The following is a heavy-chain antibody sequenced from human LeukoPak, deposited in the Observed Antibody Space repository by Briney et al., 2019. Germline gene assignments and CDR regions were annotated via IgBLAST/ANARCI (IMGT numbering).Heavy chain of an antibody. D-gene: IGHD4-17*01. CDR2: IYYSGST. V-gene: IGHV4-59*08. Sequence: SETLSLTCTVSGGSISSYYWSWIRQPPGKGLEWIGYIYYSGSTNYNPSLESRVTISVDTSKNQFSLKLSSVTAADTAVYYCARPRLNGDYPPGAFDIWGQGTVVTVSS. CDR3: ARPRLNGDYPPGAFDI. CDR1: GGSISSYY. J-gene: IGHJ3*02.